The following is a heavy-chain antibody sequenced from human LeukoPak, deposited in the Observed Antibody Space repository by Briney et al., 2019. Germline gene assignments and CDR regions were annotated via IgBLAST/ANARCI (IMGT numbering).Heavy chain of an antibody. V-gene: IGHV4-38-2*01. D-gene: IGHD3-3*01. Sequence: SETLSLTCAVSGYSISSGYYWGWIRQPPGKGLEWIGSIYHSGGTYYNPSLKSRVTISVDTSKNQFSLKLSSVTAADTAVYYCARLTTTIFLNWFDPWGQGTLVTVSS. CDR1: GYSISSGYY. CDR2: IYHSGGT. CDR3: ARLTTTIFLNWFDP. J-gene: IGHJ5*02.